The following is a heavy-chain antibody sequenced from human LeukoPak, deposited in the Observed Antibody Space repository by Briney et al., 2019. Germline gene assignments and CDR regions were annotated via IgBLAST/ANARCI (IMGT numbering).Heavy chain of an antibody. Sequence: SETLSLTCTVSGGSISSSSYYWGWIRQPPGKGLEWIGSIYYSGSTYYNPSLKSRVTISVDTSKNQFSLKLSSVTAADTAVYYCARFSKGWGVTFVDYWGQGTLVTVSS. D-gene: IGHD3-16*01. V-gene: IGHV4-39*07. CDR2: IYYSGST. J-gene: IGHJ4*02. CDR1: GGSISSSSYY. CDR3: ARFSKGWGVTFVDY.